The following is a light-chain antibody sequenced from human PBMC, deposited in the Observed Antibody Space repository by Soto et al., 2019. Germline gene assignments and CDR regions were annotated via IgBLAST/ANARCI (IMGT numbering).Light chain of an antibody. CDR2: GAS. J-gene: IGKJ3*01. Sequence: EIVMTQSPATLSVSPGERATLSCRASQSVSSNLAWYQQKPGQAPRLLIYGASTRATGIPARFSGSGSGTEFTLTISSLQSEDFAVYYCQQYNNWPETSGPGTKVDIK. CDR1: QSVSSN. CDR3: QQYNNWPET. V-gene: IGKV3-15*01.